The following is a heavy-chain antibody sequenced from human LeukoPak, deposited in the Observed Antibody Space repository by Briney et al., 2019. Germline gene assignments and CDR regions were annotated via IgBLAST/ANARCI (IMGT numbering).Heavy chain of an antibody. Sequence: GGSLRLSCAVSGFTFSSFWMDWVRQVPGKGPVWVSRIGTDGSGTTYAGFVKGRFTISRDNAKNTLYLQMNSLRAEDTAVYYCARDKYGGNSNAFDIWGQGTLVSVSS. CDR2: IGTDGSGT. V-gene: IGHV3-74*03. J-gene: IGHJ3*02. CDR1: GFTFSSFW. D-gene: IGHD4-23*01. CDR3: ARDKYGGNSNAFDI.